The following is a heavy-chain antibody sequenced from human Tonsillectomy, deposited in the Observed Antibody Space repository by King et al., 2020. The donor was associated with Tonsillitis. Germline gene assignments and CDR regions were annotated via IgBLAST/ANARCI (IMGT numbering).Heavy chain of an antibody. CDR1: GFTFSSYW. D-gene: IGHD4-17*01. Sequence: VQLVESGGGLVQPGGSLRLSCTASGFTFSSYWMHWVRQAPGKGLVWVSRINSDVSSTNYADSVKGRFTISRDNAKNTLYLQMNSLRAEDTAVYYCASSHPYGDYPTSGAFDIWGQGTMVTVSS. V-gene: IGHV3-74*02. J-gene: IGHJ3*02. CDR2: INSDVSST. CDR3: ASSHPYGDYPTSGAFDI.